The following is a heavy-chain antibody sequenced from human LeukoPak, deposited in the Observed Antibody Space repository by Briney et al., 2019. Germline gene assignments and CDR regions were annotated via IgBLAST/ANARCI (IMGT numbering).Heavy chain of an antibody. Sequence: GASVKVSCKASGGTFSSYAVSWVRQAPGQGLEWMGGIIPIFGTANYAQKFQGRVTITTDESTSTAYMELSSLRSEDTAVYYCARSHCSSTSCYYYYYMDVWGKGTTVTVSS. V-gene: IGHV1-69*05. CDR3: ARSHCSSTSCYYYYYMDV. CDR2: IIPIFGTA. D-gene: IGHD2-2*01. J-gene: IGHJ6*03. CDR1: GGTFSSYA.